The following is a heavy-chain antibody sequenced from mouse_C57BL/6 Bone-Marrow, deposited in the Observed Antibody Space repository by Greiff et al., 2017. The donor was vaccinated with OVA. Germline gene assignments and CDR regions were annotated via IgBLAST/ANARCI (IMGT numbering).Heavy chain of an antibody. D-gene: IGHD1-1*01. J-gene: IGHJ2*01. V-gene: IGHV1-55*01. Sequence: QVQLQQPGAELVKPGASVKMSCKASGYTFTSYWITWVKQRPGQGLEWIGDIYPGSGSTNYNEKFKSKATLTVDTSSSTAYMQRSSLTSEDSAVYDCAIQDSNYYGSRRYFDYWGQGTTLTVSS. CDR2: IYPGSGST. CDR3: AIQDSNYYGSRRYFDY. CDR1: GYTFTSYW.